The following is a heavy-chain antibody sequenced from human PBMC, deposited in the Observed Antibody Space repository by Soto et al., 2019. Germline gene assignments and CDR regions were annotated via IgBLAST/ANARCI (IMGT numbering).Heavy chain of an antibody. CDR3: ASRVPRRSYLGVFDY. V-gene: IGHV4-31*03. CDR1: AVSISNDGYF. J-gene: IGHJ4*01. D-gene: IGHD1-26*01. CDR2: ISNSGSS. Sequence: QVQLQESGPGLVEPSQTLSLTCTVSAVSISNDGYFWTWIRQRPGKGPEWIGYISNSGSSFSNPALRSRLAFSIDPSKNQFSLKLTSMTAADTAIYYCASRVPRRSYLGVFDYGGHGTLVTVSS.